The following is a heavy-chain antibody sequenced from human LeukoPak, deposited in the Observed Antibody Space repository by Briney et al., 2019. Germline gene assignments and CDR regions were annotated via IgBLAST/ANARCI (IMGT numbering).Heavy chain of an antibody. CDR2: ISGSGGST. D-gene: IGHD1-26*01. CDR3: AIGGSYYESHFDC. V-gene: IGHV3-23*01. J-gene: IGHJ4*02. CDR1: GFTFSSYA. Sequence: GGSLRLSCAASGFTFSSYAMSWVRQAPGKGLEWVSAISGSGGSTYFADSVKGRFTISRDNSKNTLYLQMNSLRGEDTAVYYSAIGGSYYESHFDCWGQGTLVSVSS.